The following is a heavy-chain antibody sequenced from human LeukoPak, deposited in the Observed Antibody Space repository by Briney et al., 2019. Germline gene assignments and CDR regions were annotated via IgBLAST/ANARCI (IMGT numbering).Heavy chain of an antibody. CDR3: ARGFTLDYYDILTGYSSYYYYGMDV. CDR1: GYTLTELS. J-gene: IGHJ6*02. D-gene: IGHD3-9*01. V-gene: IGHV1-24*01. CDR2: FDPEDGET. Sequence: VASVKVSCKVSGYTLTELSMHWVRQAPGKGLEWMGGFDPEDGETIYAQKFQGRVTITADESTSTAYMELSSLRSEDTAVYYCARGFTLDYYDILTGYSSYYYYGMDVWGQGTTVTVSS.